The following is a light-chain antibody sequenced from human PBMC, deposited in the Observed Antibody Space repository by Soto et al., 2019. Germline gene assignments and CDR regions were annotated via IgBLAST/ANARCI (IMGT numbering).Light chain of an antibody. J-gene: IGKJ4*01. CDR1: QSVSSN. CDR2: AAP. CDR3: QQYNNWPPLT. V-gene: IGKV3-15*01. Sequence: EIVMTQSPATLSVSPGERATLSCRTSQSVSSNLAWYQQKPGQAPRLLIYAAPTRATGVPARFSGSGSGTEFTLTISSLQSEDFAVYYCQQYNNWPPLTFGGGTKVDIK.